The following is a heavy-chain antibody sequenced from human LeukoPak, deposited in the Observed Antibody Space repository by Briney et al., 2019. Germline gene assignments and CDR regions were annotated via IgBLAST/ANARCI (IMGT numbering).Heavy chain of an antibody. J-gene: IGHJ4*02. Sequence: GGSLRLSCAASGFTFTNYWMDWARQAPGKGLEWVANISQGGSEKYYVDSVKGRFTISRDNAKNSLYLQLNDLRADDTALYYCSRSLDYWGQGTLVTVSS. V-gene: IGHV3-7*03. CDR1: GFTFTNYW. CDR3: SRSLDY. CDR2: ISQGGSEK.